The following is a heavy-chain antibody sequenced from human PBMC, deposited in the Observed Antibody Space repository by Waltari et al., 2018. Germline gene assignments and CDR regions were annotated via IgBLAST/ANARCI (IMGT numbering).Heavy chain of an antibody. D-gene: IGHD2-15*01. J-gene: IGHJ4*02. CDR1: GFTFNSYA. V-gene: IGHV3-33*01. CDR2: LQYAGSRK. Sequence: QVQVVESGGGVVQPGRSLRLSCAVSGFTFNSYARHWVRRAPGKGLGWVAGLQYAGSRKHSADSVKGRFTISRDLSKNTLYLQMHSLRAEDTAVYYCARDLGGSSFVGFDYWGQGTLVTVSS. CDR3: ARDLGGSSFVGFDY.